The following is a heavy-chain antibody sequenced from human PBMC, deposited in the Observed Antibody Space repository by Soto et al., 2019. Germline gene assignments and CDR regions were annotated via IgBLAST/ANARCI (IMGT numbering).Heavy chain of an antibody. J-gene: IGHJ6*02. CDR2: IVVGSGNT. D-gene: IGHD2-2*02. CDR3: AADWYCSSTSCYSNYYYYGMDV. Sequence: SVRVSCKASGFTFTSSAVQWVRQARGQRLEWIGWIVVGSGNTNYAQKFQERVTITRDMSTSTVYMELSSLRSEDTAVYYCAADWYCSSTSCYSNYYYYGMDVWGQGTTVTVSS. CDR1: GFTFTSSA. V-gene: IGHV1-58*01.